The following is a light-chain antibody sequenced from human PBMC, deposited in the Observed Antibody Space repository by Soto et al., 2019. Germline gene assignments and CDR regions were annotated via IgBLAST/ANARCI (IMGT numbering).Light chain of an antibody. J-gene: IGLJ1*01. CDR2: EVS. CDR1: RSDVGGYNY. CDR3: SSYTGSSTQV. V-gene: IGLV2-14*01. Sequence: QSALTQPASVSGSPGQSITISCTGTRSDVGGYNYVSWYQQHQGKAPKLMIYEVSNRPSGVSNRFSGSKSGNTASLTISGLQAEDEADYYCSSYTGSSTQVFGTGTKLTVL.